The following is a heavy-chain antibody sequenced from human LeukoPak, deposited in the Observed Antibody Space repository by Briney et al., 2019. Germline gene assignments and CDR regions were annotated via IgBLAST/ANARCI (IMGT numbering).Heavy chain of an antibody. D-gene: IGHD3-9*01. CDR1: GGSISSYY. J-gene: IGHJ5*02. Sequence: PSETLSLTCTVSGGSISSYYWSWLRQPPGKGLEYIGYTHYSGATNYNPSLKSRVTISVGTSKNQFSLKLSSVTAADTAIYYCARRGPQYFSPINWFDPWGQGTLVTVSS. CDR3: ARRGPQYFSPINWFDP. V-gene: IGHV4-59*08. CDR2: THYSGAT.